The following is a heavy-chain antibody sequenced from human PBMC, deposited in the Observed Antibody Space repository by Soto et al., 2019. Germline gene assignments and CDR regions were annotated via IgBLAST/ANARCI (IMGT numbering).Heavy chain of an antibody. CDR3: AKDLGYSASYGMDV. D-gene: IGHD6-13*01. Sequence: GALRLSCAASGFTFSSYAMSWVRQAPGKGLEWVSAISGSGGSTYYADSVKGRFTISRDNSKNTLYLQMNSLRAEDTAVYYCAKDLGYSASYGMDVWGQGTTVTVSS. V-gene: IGHV3-23*01. CDR1: GFTFSSYA. CDR2: ISGSGGST. J-gene: IGHJ6*02.